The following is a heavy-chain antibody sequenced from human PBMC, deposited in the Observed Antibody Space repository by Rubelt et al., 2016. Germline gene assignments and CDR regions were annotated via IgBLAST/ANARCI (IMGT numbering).Heavy chain of an antibody. V-gene: IGHV4-39*07. J-gene: IGHJ5*02. CDR1: GGSISSSSYY. Sequence: QLQLQESGPGLVKPSETLSLTCTVSGGSISSSSYYWGWIRQPPGKGLEWIGEINHSGSTNYNPSLKCRVTISVDTAKNQFSLKLSSVTAADTAVYYCARDRYQLLSYWFDPWGQGTLVTVSS. CDR3: ARDRYQLLSYWFDP. CDR2: INHSGST. D-gene: IGHD2-2*01.